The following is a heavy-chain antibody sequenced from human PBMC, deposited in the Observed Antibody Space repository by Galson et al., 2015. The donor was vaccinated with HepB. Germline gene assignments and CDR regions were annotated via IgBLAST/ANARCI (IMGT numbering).Heavy chain of an antibody. CDR2: INPNGGGT. J-gene: IGHJ4*02. D-gene: IGHD3-10*01. Sequence: SCKASGYTFTSYGFSWVRQVPGQGLEWMGWINPNGGGTNFAPKFQGWVTLTRDTSTSTAYTEVTSDDTAVYYCARAGTYYDYWGQGTLVTVSS. CDR3: ARAGTYYDY. V-gene: IGHV1-2*04. CDR1: GYTFTSYG.